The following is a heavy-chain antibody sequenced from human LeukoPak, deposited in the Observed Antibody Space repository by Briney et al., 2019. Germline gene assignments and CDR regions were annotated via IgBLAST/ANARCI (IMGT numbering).Heavy chain of an antibody. CDR1: GFTFSSHA. V-gene: IGHV3-21*01. Sequence: GGSLRLSCAASGFTFSSHAMNWVRQAPGKGLEWVSSISPSSDYIFYADSIKGRFTISGDNAYNSLYLQMNNLRPEDTAVYYCARGLRETAFDYWGQGTLVTVSS. J-gene: IGHJ4*02. D-gene: IGHD1-1*01. CDR3: ARGLRETAFDY. CDR2: ISPSSDYI.